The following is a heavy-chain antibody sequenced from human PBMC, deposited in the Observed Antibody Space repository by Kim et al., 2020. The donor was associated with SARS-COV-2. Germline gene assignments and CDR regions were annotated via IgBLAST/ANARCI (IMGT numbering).Heavy chain of an antibody. CDR1: GFTFSSYG. J-gene: IGHJ4*02. CDR3: VSNLLDY. V-gene: IGHV3-30*03. CDR2: ISYDGSNK. Sequence: GGSLRLSCAASGFTFSSYGMHWVRQAPGKGLEWVAIISYDGSNKYYADSVKGRFTISRDNSKNTLYLQMNSLRAEDTAVYYCVSNLLDYWGQGTLVTVYS.